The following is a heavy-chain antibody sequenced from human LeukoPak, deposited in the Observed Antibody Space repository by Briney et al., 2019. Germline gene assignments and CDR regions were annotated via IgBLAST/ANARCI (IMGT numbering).Heavy chain of an antibody. J-gene: IGHJ6*01. D-gene: IGHD3/OR15-3a*01. Sequence: ASVKVSCKASGYTFTSYGITWVRQAPGEGVEWMGWISAYNLNTHNAQKLQGRVTMTTDTSTSTAYMELSRLGSVDTAVYYCVMDGSRHGGAFYYGMDGWGQGSTVTVSS. V-gene: IGHV1-18*01. CDR1: GYTFTSYG. CDR3: VMDGSRHGGAFYYGMDG. CDR2: ISAYNLNT.